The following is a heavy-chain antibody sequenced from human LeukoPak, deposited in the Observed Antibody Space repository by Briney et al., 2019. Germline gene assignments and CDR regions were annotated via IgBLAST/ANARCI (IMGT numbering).Heavy chain of an antibody. D-gene: IGHD3-22*01. CDR1: GYTFTSYY. CDR3: ASGRLLYYYDSSGYYLY. CDR2: INPSGDNT. J-gene: IGHJ4*02. V-gene: IGHV1-46*01. Sequence: GASVKVSCKASGYTFTSYYMYWVRQAPGQGLEWMGIINPSGDNTNYAQKFQGRVTMTRDMSTTTVYMELSSLRSEDTAVYYCASGRLLYYYDSSGYYLYWGQGTLVTVSS.